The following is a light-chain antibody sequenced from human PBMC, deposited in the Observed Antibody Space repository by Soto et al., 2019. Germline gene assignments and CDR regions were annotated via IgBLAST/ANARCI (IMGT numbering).Light chain of an antibody. CDR3: SSYTSSSTL. CDR2: DVS. Sequence: QSVLAQPASLSGSPGQSITISCPGTSSDVGGYNYVSWYQQHPGKAPKLMIYDVSNRPSGVSNRFSGSKSGNTASLTISGLQAEDEADYYCSSYTSSSTLFGTGTKVTVL. J-gene: IGLJ1*01. CDR1: SSDVGGYNY. V-gene: IGLV2-14*01.